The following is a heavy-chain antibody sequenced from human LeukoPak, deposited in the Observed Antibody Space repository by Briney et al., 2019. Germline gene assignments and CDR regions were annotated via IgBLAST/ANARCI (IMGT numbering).Heavy chain of an antibody. CDR1: GYTFTSYA. CDR2: INAGNGNT. CDR3: ASSCGYCSSTSCFDP. J-gene: IGHJ5*02. V-gene: IGHV1-3*01. Sequence: GASVKVSCKASGYTFTSYAMHWVRQVPGQRLEWMGWINAGNGNTKYSQKFQGRVTITRDTSASTAYMELSSLRSEDTAVYYCASSCGYCSSTSCFDPWGQGTLVTVSS. D-gene: IGHD2-2*03.